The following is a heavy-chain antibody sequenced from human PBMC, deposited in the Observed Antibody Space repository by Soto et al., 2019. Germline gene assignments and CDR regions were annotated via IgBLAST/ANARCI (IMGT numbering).Heavy chain of an antibody. V-gene: IGHV3-21*01. CDR2: ISISSSYI. Sequence: GGSLRLSCAASGFTFRSYSMNWGRQAPGKGLEWVSSISISSSYIYYADSVKGRFTISRDNAKNSLYLQMNSLSAEDTAVYYCARPLIRSHSGSYIGYWGQGTLVTVSS. J-gene: IGHJ4*02. CDR3: ARPLIRSHSGSYIGY. CDR1: GFTFRSYS. D-gene: IGHD3-3*01.